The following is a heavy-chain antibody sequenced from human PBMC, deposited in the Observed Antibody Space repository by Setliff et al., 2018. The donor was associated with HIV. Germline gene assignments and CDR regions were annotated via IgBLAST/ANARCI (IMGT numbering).Heavy chain of an antibody. J-gene: IGHJ1*01. CDR1: GGSFSAYY. CDR3: ARGGYSYGFGRHRAYFQY. Sequence: SETLSLTCAVYGGSFSAYYWSWIRQTPGKGLEWIGEINHSGGTNYNPSLKSRVTMSVDTSKNQFSLKLSSVTAADMAVFYCARGGYSYGFGRHRAYFQYWGQGTQVTVSS. CDR2: INHSGGT. D-gene: IGHD5-18*01. V-gene: IGHV4-34*01.